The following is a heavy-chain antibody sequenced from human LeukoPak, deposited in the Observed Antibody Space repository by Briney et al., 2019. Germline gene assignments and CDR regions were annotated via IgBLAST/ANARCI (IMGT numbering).Heavy chain of an antibody. V-gene: IGHV4-34*01. D-gene: IGHD3-3*01. CDR3: ARADFWSGFENYYYYYMDV. J-gene: IGHJ6*03. CDR2: INHSGST. CDR1: GGSFSGYY. Sequence: ASETLSLTCAVYGGSFSGYYWSWIRQPPGKGLEWIGVINHSGSTNYNPSLKSRVTISVDTSKNQFSLKLSSVTAADTAVYYCARADFWSGFENYYYYYMDVWGKGTTVTVSS.